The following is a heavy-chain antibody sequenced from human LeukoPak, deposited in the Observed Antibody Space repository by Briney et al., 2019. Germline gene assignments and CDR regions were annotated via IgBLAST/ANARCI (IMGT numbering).Heavy chain of an antibody. V-gene: IGHV3-30*12. CDR2: ISYDASKK. D-gene: IGHD6-13*01. CDR1: GFTFNRYG. J-gene: IGHJ6*04. CDR3: AGSSSWFNLNYMDV. Sequence: GGSLRLSCGASGFTFNRYGMHWVRQGPGKGLEWVTFISYDASKKHYLDSVKGRFTISRDNSKNTVSLEMNSLRIEDTAVYYCAGSSSWFNLNYMDVWGKGTTVIVSS.